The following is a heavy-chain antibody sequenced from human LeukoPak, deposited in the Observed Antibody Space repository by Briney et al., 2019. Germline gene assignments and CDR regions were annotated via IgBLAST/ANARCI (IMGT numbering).Heavy chain of an antibody. CDR1: GGSISSSSYY. D-gene: IGHD3-22*01. CDR2: IYYSGST. CDR3: ARSPYYDSSGYDPYYFDY. Sequence: SETLSLTCTVSGGSISSSSYYWGWIRQPPGKGLEWIGSIYYSGSTYYNPSLKSRVTISVDTSKNQFSLKLSSVTAADTAVYYCARSPYYDSSGYDPYYFDYWGQGTLVTVSS. J-gene: IGHJ4*02. V-gene: IGHV4-39*07.